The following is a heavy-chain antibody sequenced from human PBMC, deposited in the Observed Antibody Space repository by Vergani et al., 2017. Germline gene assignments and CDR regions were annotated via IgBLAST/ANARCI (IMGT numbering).Heavy chain of an antibody. Sequence: QVQLQESGPGLVKPSQTLSLTCTVSGGSIRSGSYYWSWIRQPAGKGLEWIGRIYTSGSTNYNPPLKRRVTISVDTAKNQFALKLSSVTAADTAVYYCARDSVAVMDVWGKGTTVTVSS. CDR2: IYTSGST. J-gene: IGHJ6*03. CDR1: GGSIRSGSYY. CDR3: ARDSVAVMDV. V-gene: IGHV4-61*02.